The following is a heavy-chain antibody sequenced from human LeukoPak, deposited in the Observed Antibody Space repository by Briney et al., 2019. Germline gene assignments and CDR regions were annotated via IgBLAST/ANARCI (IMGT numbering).Heavy chain of an antibody. V-gene: IGHV1-2*02. J-gene: IGHJ4*02. D-gene: IGHD3-10*01. CDR1: GYTFTGYY. Sequence: ASVKVSCKASGYTFTGYYMHWVRQAPGQGLEWMGWINPNSGDTNYAQKFQDRVTMTRDTSISTAFMEVSRLRFDDTALYYCARGSLRYFDHWGQGTLVTVSS. CDR2: INPNSGDT. CDR3: ARGSLRYFDH.